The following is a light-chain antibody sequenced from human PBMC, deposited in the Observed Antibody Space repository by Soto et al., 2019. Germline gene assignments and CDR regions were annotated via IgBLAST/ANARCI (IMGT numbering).Light chain of an antibody. J-gene: IGLJ3*02. CDR2: GNR. Sequence: QSVLTQPPSVSGAPGKRVTISCTGNNSNLGAGYDVHWYQQLPGASPKLVIFGNRNRPSGVPARFPGSKSGTSASLAITGLQATDEADYYCEAYDYSLTDFLFGGGTKRTVL. CDR1: NSNLGAGYD. V-gene: IGLV1-40*01. CDR3: EAYDYSLTDFL.